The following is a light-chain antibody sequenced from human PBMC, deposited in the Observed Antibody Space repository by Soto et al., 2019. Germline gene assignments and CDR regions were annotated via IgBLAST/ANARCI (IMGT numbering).Light chain of an antibody. V-gene: IGKV3-15*01. CDR3: QQYNDWPSTWT. Sequence: EIVMTQSPATLSVSPGERATLSCRATQSVGSNVAWYQRKPGQAPRLLIYGASTRATGVPARFSGTGSGIQFTLVIISLQYADSAVYYCQQYNDWPSTWTFGRGTEVEIK. CDR1: QSVGSN. CDR2: GAS. J-gene: IGKJ1*01.